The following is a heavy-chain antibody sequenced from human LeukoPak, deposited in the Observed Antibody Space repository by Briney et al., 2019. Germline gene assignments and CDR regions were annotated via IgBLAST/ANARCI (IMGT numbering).Heavy chain of an antibody. V-gene: IGHV3-30-3*01. CDR2: ISYDGSNK. Sequence: GGSLRLSCAASGFTFSGYAMHWVRQAPGKGLEWVAVISYDGSNKYYAGPVKGRFTISRDNSKNTLYLQMNSLRAEDTALYYCARDRDYYGSGSYTPDYWGQVTLVTVSS. CDR3: ARDRDYYGSGSYTPDY. J-gene: IGHJ4*02. D-gene: IGHD3-10*01. CDR1: GFTFSGYA.